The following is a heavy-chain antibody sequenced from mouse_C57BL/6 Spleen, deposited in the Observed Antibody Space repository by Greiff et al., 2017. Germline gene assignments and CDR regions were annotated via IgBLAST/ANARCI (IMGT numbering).Heavy chain of an antibody. D-gene: IGHD2-1*01. Sequence: QVQLQQPGAELVRPGTSVKLSCKASGYTFTSYWMHWVKQRPGQGLEWIGVIDPSDSYTNYHQKFKGKATLTVDTSSSTAYMQLSSLTSEDSAVYYCARGEVYYGNYGFDYWGQGTTLTVSS. V-gene: IGHV1-59*01. CDR1: GYTFTSYW. J-gene: IGHJ2*01. CDR3: ARGEVYYGNYGFDY. CDR2: IDPSDSYT.